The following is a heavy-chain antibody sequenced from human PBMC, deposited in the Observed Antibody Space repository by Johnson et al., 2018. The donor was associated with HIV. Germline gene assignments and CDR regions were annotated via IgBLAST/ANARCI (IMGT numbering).Heavy chain of an antibody. D-gene: IGHD1-26*01. V-gene: IGHV3-30*04. CDR3: ARDLRVGAIDGFDI. CDR1: GFTFSSYA. Sequence: QVQLVESGGGVVQPGRSLRLSCAASGFTFSSYAVHWVRQAPGKGLEWVAVISYDGSNKYYADSVKGRFTISRDNSKNTLYLQMNSLRAEDTAVYYCARDLRVGAIDGFDIWGQGTKVTVAS. J-gene: IGHJ3*02. CDR2: ISYDGSNK.